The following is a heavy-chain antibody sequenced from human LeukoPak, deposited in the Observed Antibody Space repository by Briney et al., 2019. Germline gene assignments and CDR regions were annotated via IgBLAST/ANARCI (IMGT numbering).Heavy chain of an antibody. D-gene: IGHD1-26*01. V-gene: IGHV4-59*01. CDR1: GGSISGYY. CDR2: MYYSGSI. J-gene: IGHJ4*02. CDR3: AREGGGWGSGSYYFDY. Sequence: SETLSLTCTVSGGSISGYYWSWIRQPPGKGLEWIGFMYYSGSINYNPSLKSRVTTSIDTSKNQFSLKLSSVTAADTAVYYCAREGGGWGSGSYYFDYWGQGTLVTVSS.